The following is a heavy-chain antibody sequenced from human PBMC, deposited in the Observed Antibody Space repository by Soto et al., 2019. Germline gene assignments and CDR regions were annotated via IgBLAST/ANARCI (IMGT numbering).Heavy chain of an antibody. CDR3: ARDQLWLEFGAFDI. CDR1: GFTFSSYG. V-gene: IGHV3-33*01. CDR2: IWYDGSNK. Sequence: QVQLVESGGGVVQPGRSLRLSCAASGFTFSSYGMHWVRQAPGKGLEWVAVIWYDGSNKYYADSVKGRFTISRDNSKNTLYLKMNSLRAEDTAVYYCARDQLWLEFGAFDIWGQGTMVTVS. J-gene: IGHJ3*02. D-gene: IGHD5-18*01.